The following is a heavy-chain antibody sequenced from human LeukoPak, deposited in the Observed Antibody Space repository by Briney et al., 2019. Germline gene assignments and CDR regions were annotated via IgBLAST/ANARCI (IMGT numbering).Heavy chain of an antibody. CDR1: GFTFSSYG. CDR2: ISYDAGNE. D-gene: IGHD1-26*01. J-gene: IGHJ4*02. CDR3: AKVDRVVGATAGFDY. Sequence: GGSLRLSCAASGFTFSSYGMYWVRQAPGKGLEWVAVISYDAGNEYYADSVKGRFTISRDNSKNTLYLQMNSLRAEDTTVYYCAKVDRVVGATAGFDYWGQGTLVTVSS. V-gene: IGHV3-30*18.